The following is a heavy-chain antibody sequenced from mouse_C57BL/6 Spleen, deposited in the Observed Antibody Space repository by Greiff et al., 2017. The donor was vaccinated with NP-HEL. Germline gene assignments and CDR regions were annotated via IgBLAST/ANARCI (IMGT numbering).Heavy chain of an antibody. CDR1: GFTFSDYY. J-gene: IGHJ2*01. CDR2: INYDGSST. CDR3: ARDGYDGRGFDY. D-gene: IGHD2-2*01. Sequence: EVMLVESEGGLVQPGSSMKLSCTASGFTFSDYYMAWVRQVPEKGLEWVANINYDGSSTYYLDSLKSRFIISRDNAKNILYLQMSSLKSEDTATYYCARDGYDGRGFDYWGQGTTLTVSS. V-gene: IGHV5-16*01.